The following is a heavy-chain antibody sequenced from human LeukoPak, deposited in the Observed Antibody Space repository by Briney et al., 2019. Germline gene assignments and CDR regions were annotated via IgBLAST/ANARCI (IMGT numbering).Heavy chain of an antibody. CDR3: ARDASAGRGTVTLGGMDV. Sequence: PTGGSLRLSCAASGFTFSSYSMNWVRQAPGKGLEWVSYISSSSSNTYYADSVKGRFTISRDNAKKLLYLQMNSLRAEDTAVYYCARDASAGRGTVTLGGMDVWGQGTTVTVSS. V-gene: IGHV3-48*04. D-gene: IGHD4-17*01. CDR2: ISSSSSNT. CDR1: GFTFSSYS. J-gene: IGHJ6*02.